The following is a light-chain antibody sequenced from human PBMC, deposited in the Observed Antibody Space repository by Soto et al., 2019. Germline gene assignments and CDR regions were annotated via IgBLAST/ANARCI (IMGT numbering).Light chain of an antibody. CDR1: SSDIGGYNY. CDR2: EVS. V-gene: IGLV2-8*01. Sequence: QSVLTQPPSACGSPEQSVTISCSGTSSDIGGYNYVSWYQHHPGKAPKVMIYEVSKRPSGVPDRFSGSKSGNTASLTVSGLHPEDEADYYCSSYAGSNNLGVFGGGTKLTVL. CDR3: SSYAGSNNLGV. J-gene: IGLJ3*02.